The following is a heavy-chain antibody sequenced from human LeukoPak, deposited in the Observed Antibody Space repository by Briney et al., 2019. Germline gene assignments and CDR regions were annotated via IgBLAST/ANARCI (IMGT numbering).Heavy chain of an antibody. D-gene: IGHD2-8*01. J-gene: IGHJ6*03. CDR2: ISSRSTNI. CDR1: GFTFSRYS. V-gene: IGHV3-21*04. CDR3: AREGVYYYYYMDV. Sequence: GGSLRLSCAGSGFTFSRYSMNWFRQAPGKGLERVSSISSRSTNIFYADSVKGRFTISRDNAKNPLYLQMNSLGAEDTAVYYCAREGVYYYYYMDVWGKGTTVTVSS.